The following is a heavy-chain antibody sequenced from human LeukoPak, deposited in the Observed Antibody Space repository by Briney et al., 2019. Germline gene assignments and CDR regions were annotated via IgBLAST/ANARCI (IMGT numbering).Heavy chain of an antibody. V-gene: IGHV3-13*01. Sequence: GGSLRLSCAASGFTFSSYDMHWVRHATGKGLEWVSAIGTAGDTYYPGSVKGRFTISRENSKNSLYLQMNSLRAGDTAVYYCATSIGGNWAFDYWGQGTLVTVSS. CDR1: GFTFSSYD. CDR2: IGTAGDT. J-gene: IGHJ4*02. D-gene: IGHD1-26*01. CDR3: ATSIGGNWAFDY.